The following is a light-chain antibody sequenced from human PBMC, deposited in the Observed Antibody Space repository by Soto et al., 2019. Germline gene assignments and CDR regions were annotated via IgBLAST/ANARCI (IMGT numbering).Light chain of an antibody. Sequence: QSCLTHPAAVSFSPGHSITLFFTGTSSDIVAYDYVSSLQQRPGKAPKLMISEVNNRPSVVSNRFSGSKSGNTAYLTISGLQVEDEAEYFCFSFTATNTHVFGTGTKVTVL. V-gene: IGLV2-14*01. CDR3: FSFTATNTHV. J-gene: IGLJ1*01. CDR1: SSDIVAYDY. CDR2: EVN.